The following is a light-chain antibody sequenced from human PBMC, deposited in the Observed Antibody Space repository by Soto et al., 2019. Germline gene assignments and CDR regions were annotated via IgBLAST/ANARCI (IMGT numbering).Light chain of an antibody. CDR3: KQYQTWLRR. CDR2: GAY. CDR1: QSVSSN. V-gene: IGKV3-15*01. Sequence: EIVMTQSPATLSVSPGERATLSCRASQSVSSNLASYQQKSGQAPRLLIYGAYTRATGIPARFSGSGSGTEGPLTIRSLQSEDFAVYSWKQYQTWLRRFGQGTKMEIK. J-gene: IGKJ1*01.